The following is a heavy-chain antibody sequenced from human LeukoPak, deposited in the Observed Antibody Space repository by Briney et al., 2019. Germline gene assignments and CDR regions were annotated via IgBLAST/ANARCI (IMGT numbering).Heavy chain of an antibody. J-gene: IGHJ4*02. CDR3: ARDYYDSSGYYIPPDY. Sequence: ASVKVSCKASGYTFTSYGISWVRQAPGQGLEWMGWISAYNGNTNYAQKLQGRATMTTDTSTSTAYMELRSLRSDDTAVYYCARDYYDSSGYYIPPDYWGQGTLVTVSS. D-gene: IGHD3-22*01. V-gene: IGHV1-18*01. CDR1: GYTFTSYG. CDR2: ISAYNGNT.